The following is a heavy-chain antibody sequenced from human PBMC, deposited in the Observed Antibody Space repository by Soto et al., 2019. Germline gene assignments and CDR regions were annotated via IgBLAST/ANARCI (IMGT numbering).Heavy chain of an antibody. CDR2: TSGSGAST. J-gene: IGHJ5*02. Sequence: TGGSLRLSCAASGFTFTNYALSWVRQAPGRGLDWVSATSGSGASTYYADSVKGRFTISRDNSKSTVYLQMNSLRPEDTGVYYCARVRAGGVGWFDPWGQGTVVTVSS. V-gene: IGHV3-23*01. CDR3: ARVRAGGVGWFDP. CDR1: GFTFTNYA. D-gene: IGHD3-16*01.